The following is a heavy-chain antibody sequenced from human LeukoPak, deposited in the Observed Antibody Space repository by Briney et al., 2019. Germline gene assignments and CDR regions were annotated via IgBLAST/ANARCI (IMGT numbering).Heavy chain of an antibody. D-gene: IGHD5-24*01. CDR2: IYHSGLI. CDR1: GGSINSYY. J-gene: IGHJ4*02. V-gene: IGHV4-59*04. Sequence: KPSETLSLTCTVSGGSINSYYWSWIRQPPGKGLEWIANIYHSGLIYYNPSLKSRITISMDTSKNQFSLKLRSVTAADTAVYYCAGRSLSFPYGDGYNLDYWGQGTLVTVSS. CDR3: AGRSLSFPYGDGYNLDY.